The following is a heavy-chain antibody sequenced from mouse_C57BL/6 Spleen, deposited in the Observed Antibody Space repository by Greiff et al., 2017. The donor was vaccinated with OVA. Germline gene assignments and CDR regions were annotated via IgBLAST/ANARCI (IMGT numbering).Heavy chain of an antibody. CDR1: GYTFTDYE. J-gene: IGHJ4*01. CDR3: TIHYYGSRGDAMDY. D-gene: IGHD1-1*01. CDR2: IDPETGGT. V-gene: IGHV1-15*01. Sequence: VKLQQSGAELVRPGASVTLSCKASGYTFTDYEMHWVKQTPVHGLEWIGAIDPETGGTAYNQKFKGKAILTADKSSSTAYMELRSLTSEDSAVYYCTIHYYGSRGDAMDYWGQGTSVTVSS.